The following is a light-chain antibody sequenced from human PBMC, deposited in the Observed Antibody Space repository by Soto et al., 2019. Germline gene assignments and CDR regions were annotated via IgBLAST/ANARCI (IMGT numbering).Light chain of an antibody. Sequence: EIVLTQSPGTLSLSPGERATLSCRASQSISSNYLAWCQQKPGQAPRLLIYAASSRATGIPDRFSGSGSGTDFTLTISRLEPEDFAVYYCQQYGNSPWTFGQGTKVKI. CDR2: AAS. CDR1: QSISSNY. J-gene: IGKJ1*01. CDR3: QQYGNSPWT. V-gene: IGKV3-20*01.